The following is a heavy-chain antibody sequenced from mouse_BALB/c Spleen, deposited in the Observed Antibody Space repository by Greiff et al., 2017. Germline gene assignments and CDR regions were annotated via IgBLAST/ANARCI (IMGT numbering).Heavy chain of an antibody. CDR3: ARGAKAAWFAY. V-gene: IGHV1-54*01. CDR2: INPGSGGT. CDR1: GYAFTNYL. J-gene: IGHJ3*01. Sequence: VKLMESGAELVRPGTSVKVSCKASGYAFTNYLIEWVKQRPGQGLEWIGVINPGSGGTNYNEKFKGKATLTADKSSSTAYMQLSSLTSDDSAVYFCARGAKAAWFAYWGQGTLVTVSA.